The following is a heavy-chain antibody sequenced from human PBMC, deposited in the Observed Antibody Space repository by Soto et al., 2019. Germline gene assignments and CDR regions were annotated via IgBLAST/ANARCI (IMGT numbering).Heavy chain of an antibody. V-gene: IGHV3-23*01. J-gene: IGHJ4*02. D-gene: IGHD2-2*01. CDR2: FSGGGGST. Sequence: GGSVRLSCAASGFTFSSYAMSWVRQAPGKGVEWVSAFSGGGGSTYYGDSVKGRFTISRDNSKNTLYLQMNSLRAEDTAVYYCAKDLRYCSSTSCSPLVFDYWGQGTLVTVSS. CDR1: GFTFSSYA. CDR3: AKDLRYCSSTSCSPLVFDY.